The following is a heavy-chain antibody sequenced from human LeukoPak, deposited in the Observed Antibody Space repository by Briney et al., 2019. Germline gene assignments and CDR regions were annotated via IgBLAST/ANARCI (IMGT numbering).Heavy chain of an antibody. Sequence: GASVKVSCKASGYTFTGYYMHWVRQAPGQGLEWMGWINTNTGNPTYAQGFTGRFVFSLDTSVSTAYLQISSLKAEDTAVYYCARDQKFGGVIPYLADYWGQGTLVTVSS. D-gene: IGHD3-16*02. J-gene: IGHJ4*02. CDR2: INTNTGNP. CDR1: GYTFTGYY. CDR3: ARDQKFGGVIPYLADY. V-gene: IGHV7-4-1*02.